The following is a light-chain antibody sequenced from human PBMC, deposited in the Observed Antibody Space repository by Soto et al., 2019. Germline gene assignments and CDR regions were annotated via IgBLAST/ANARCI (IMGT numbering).Light chain of an antibody. Sequence: EIVLTQSPATLSLSPGERATLSCRASQSVRTFLAWYQQKPGQAPRLLIYDASKRATGIPDRFSGSGSGTDCTLTISSLEPEDFAVYYCQQRSTWPPALSFGGGTKVEI. J-gene: IGKJ4*01. CDR2: DAS. CDR3: QQRSTWPPALS. CDR1: QSVRTF. V-gene: IGKV3-11*01.